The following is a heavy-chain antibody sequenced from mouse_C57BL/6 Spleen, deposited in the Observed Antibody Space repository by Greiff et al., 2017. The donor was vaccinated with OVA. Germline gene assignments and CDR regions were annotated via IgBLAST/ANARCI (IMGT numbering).Heavy chain of an antibody. D-gene: IGHD1-1*01. CDR2: IDPSDSYT. CDR3: ARSPSTTVVDWYFDV. J-gene: IGHJ1*03. Sequence: QVQLQQPGAELVRPGTSVKLSCKASGYTFTSYWMHWVKQRPGQGLEWIGVIDPSDSYTNYNQKFKGKATLTVDTSSSTAYMQLSSLTSEDSAVYYGARSPSTTVVDWYFDVWGTGTTVTVSS. V-gene: IGHV1-59*01. CDR1: GYTFTSYW.